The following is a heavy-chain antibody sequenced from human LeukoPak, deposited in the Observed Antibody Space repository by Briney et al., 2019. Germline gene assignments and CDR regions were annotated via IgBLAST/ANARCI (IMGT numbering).Heavy chain of an antibody. V-gene: IGHV4-59*08. D-gene: IGHD3-22*01. CDR3: ARHRDYYDT. CDR1: GASINNNF. Sequence: SETLSPTCTVSGASINNNFWTWIRQPPGKGLEWIGYIYSSGSANYNPSLKSRVIISGDTSKNQISLNLTSVTAADTAVYFCARHRDYYDTWGHGTLVTVSS. CDR2: IYSSGSA. J-gene: IGHJ4*01.